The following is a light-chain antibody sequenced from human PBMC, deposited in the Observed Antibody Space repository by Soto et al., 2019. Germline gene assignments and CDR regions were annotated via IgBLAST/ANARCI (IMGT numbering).Light chain of an antibody. V-gene: IGLV2-8*01. J-gene: IGLJ1*01. CDR3: SSYAGTNNFDV. Sequence: QSVLTQPPSASGSPGQSVTISCTGTSSDIGGYNYVSWYQQHPGKAPKLIIYDVKKRPSGIPDRFSGSKSGNTASLTVSWLQAEDEADYYCSSYAGTNNFDVFGNGTRSPS. CDR2: DVK. CDR1: SSDIGGYNY.